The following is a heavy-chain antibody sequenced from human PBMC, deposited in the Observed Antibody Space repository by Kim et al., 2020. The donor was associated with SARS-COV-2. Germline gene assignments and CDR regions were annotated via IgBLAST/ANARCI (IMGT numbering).Heavy chain of an antibody. J-gene: IGHJ6*01. D-gene: IGHD1-1*01. CDR3: VRLTYLATGLLGYY. Sequence: GGSLRLSCATSGFTFSSYSMSWVRQAPGKGLEWVSVVYSSGNTTNYADSVKGRFTISRDDSKNSLYLHMSSLRAEDTALYYCVRLTYLATGLLGYY. V-gene: IGHV3-23*05. CDR1: GFTFSSYS. CDR2: VYSSGNTT.